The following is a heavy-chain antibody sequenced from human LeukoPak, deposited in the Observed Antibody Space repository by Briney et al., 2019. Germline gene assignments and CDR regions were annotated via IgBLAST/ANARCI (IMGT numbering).Heavy chain of an antibody. CDR2: ISSSGKTI. J-gene: IGHJ4*02. D-gene: IGHD2-15*01. Sequence: GGSLRLSCAASGFTFSNYYMSWVRQAPGKGLEWISYISSSGKTIYYADSVKGRFTVSRDNAKDSLYLQMNSLRAEDTAVYYCARQIGSGPNWGQGTLVTVSS. CDR1: GFTFSNYY. V-gene: IGHV3-11*01. CDR3: ARQIGSGPN.